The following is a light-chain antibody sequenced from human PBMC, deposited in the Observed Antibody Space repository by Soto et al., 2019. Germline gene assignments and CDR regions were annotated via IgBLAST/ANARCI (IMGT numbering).Light chain of an antibody. CDR1: STDVGAYNY. V-gene: IGLV2-8*01. CDR2: EVT. Sequence: QSALTQPPSASGSPGQSVTISCTGTSTDVGAYNYVSWYQQHPGKAPKLMIYEVTKRPSGVPDRFSGSKSGNTASLTVSGLQAEDEADYYCGSFTSTNTHVFGSGTKVTVL. J-gene: IGLJ1*01. CDR3: GSFTSTNTHV.